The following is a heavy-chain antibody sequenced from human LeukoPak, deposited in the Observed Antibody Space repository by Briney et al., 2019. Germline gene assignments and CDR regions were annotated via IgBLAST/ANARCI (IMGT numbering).Heavy chain of an antibody. J-gene: IGHJ4*02. Sequence: GASVKVSCKTSGYDFTSYAMHWVRQAPGQRLEWMGWINAGNGNTKYSQKFQGRVTITRDTSASTAYMELSSLRSEDTAVYYCARASYDILTGYPFLDYWGQGTLVTVSS. CDR2: INAGNGNT. CDR1: GYDFTSYA. V-gene: IGHV1-3*01. CDR3: ARASYDILTGYPFLDY. D-gene: IGHD3-9*01.